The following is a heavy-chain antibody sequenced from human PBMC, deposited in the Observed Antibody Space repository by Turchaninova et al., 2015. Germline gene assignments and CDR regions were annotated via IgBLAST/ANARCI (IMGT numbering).Heavy chain of an antibody. CDR3: ARDVRLTTVTTDY. D-gene: IGHD4-11*01. CDR1: GFTVGSNK. V-gene: IGHV3-53*01. CDR2: MYRDGST. J-gene: IGHJ4*02. Sequence: EVQLVGSGGGLIQPGGSLRLSCAVSGFTVGSNKMRWDRQAPGKGLEGVSVMYRDGSTYYADSVKGRFIISRNNSNNTLYLQMNSLRAEDTAVYYCARDVRLTTVTTDYWGQGTLVTVSS.